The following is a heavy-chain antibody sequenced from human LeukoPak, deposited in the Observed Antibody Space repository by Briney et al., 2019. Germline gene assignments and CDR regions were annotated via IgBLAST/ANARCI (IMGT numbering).Heavy chain of an antibody. CDR2: IYYSGST. V-gene: IGHV4-59*01. CDR1: GGSISSYY. J-gene: IGHJ4*02. CDR3: ARRGYCSSTSCYTFDY. D-gene: IGHD2-2*02. Sequence: SETLSLTCTVSGGSISSYYWSWIRQPPGKGLEWIGYIYYSGSTNYNPSLKSRFTISVDTSKNQFSLKLSSVTAADTAVYYCARRGYCSSTSCYTFDYWGQGTLVTVSS.